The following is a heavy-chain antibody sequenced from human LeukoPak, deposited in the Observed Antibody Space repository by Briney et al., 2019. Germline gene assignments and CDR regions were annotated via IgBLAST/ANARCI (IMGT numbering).Heavy chain of an antibody. D-gene: IGHD2-2*01. CDR3: ARVVVPAASYYYYYYMDV. J-gene: IGHJ6*03. Sequence: PSETLSLTCAVSGGSLSSGGYSWSRIPQPPGKGLVWFGYIYHSGSTYYNPSLKSRVTISVDRSKNQFSLKLSSVTAADTAVYYCARVVVPAASYYYYYYMDVWGKGTTVTVSS. CDR1: GGSLSSGGYS. V-gene: IGHV4-30-2*01. CDR2: IYHSGST.